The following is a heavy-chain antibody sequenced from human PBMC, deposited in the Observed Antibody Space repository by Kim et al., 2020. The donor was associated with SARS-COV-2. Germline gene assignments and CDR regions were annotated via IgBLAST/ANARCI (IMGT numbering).Heavy chain of an antibody. J-gene: IGHJ4*02. CDR1: GASVGSDY. CDR2: IFYTGKT. V-gene: IGHV4-59*08. D-gene: IGHD6-19*01. Sequence: SETLSLTCTVSGASVGSDYWTWIRQPPGRGLEWIGYIFYTGKTSYNPSLKSRVSLSLDTSRNQFSMKLHSVTAADPAVYFCARLPDINGWPFDYWAQGT. CDR3: ARLPDINGWPFDY.